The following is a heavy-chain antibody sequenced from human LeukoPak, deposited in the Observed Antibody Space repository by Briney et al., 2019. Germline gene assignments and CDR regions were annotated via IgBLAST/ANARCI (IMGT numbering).Heavy chain of an antibody. V-gene: IGHV4-39*07. J-gene: IGHJ4*02. D-gene: IGHD3-10*01. CDR2: IYYSGST. CDR3: ARVVYGSGSYYKFDY. Sequence: PSETLSLTCTVSGDSISSGSYYWGWIRQPPGKGLEWIGYIYYSGSTYYNPSLKSRVTISVDTSKNQFSLKLSSVTAADTAVYYCARVVYGSGSYYKFDYWGQGTLVTVSS. CDR1: GDSISSGSYY.